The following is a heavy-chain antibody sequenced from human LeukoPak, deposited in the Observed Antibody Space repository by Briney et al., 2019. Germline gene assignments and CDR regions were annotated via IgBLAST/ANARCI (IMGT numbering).Heavy chain of an antibody. D-gene: IGHD5-12*01. CDR2: IIPILGIA. CDR3: AREWLRLRRGPYYYYGMDV. V-gene: IGHV1-69*04. Sequence: SVKVSCKASGYTFSSYAISWVRQAPGQGLEWMGRIIPILGIANYAQKFQGRVTITADKSTSTAYMELSSLRSEDTAVYYCAREWLRLRRGPYYYYGMDVWGQGTTVTVSS. J-gene: IGHJ6*02. CDR1: GYTFSSYA.